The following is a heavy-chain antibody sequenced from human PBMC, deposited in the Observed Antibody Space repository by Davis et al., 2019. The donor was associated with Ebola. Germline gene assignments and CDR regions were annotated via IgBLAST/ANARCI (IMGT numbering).Heavy chain of an antibody. D-gene: IGHD3-10*01. Sequence: SDTLSLTCTVSGVSITSYYWSWFLQPPGKGLEWFGYSHYSGSTNYNPSLKSRVTMSADTSKNQVSLKLSSVTAADTAVYYCVRSVTMIRGVIPWFDPWGQGTLVAVSS. V-gene: IGHV4-59*12. CDR1: GVSITSYY. CDR3: VRSVTMIRGVIPWFDP. CDR2: SHYSGST. J-gene: IGHJ5*01.